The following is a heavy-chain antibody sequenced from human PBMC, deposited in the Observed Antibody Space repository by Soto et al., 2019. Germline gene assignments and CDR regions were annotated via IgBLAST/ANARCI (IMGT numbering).Heavy chain of an antibody. D-gene: IGHD3-22*01. CDR1: GGTFSSYA. Sequence: SVKVSCKASGGTFSSYAISWVRQAPGQGLEWMGGIIPIFGTANYAQKFQGRVTITADESTSTAYMELSSLRSEDTAVYYCARDGSEEYYDSSGYYYGLRYAFEIWGQGTMVTVSS. CDR3: ARDGSEEYYDSSGYYYGLRYAFEI. J-gene: IGHJ3*02. V-gene: IGHV1-69*13. CDR2: IIPIFGTA.